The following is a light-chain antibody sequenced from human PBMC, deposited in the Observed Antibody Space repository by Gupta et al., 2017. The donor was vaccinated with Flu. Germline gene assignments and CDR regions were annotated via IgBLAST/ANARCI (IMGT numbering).Light chain of an antibody. CDR2: DDN. V-gene: IGLV3-21*02. J-gene: IGLJ3*02. CDR3: QVWDSSSDHQV. Sequence: GQTATVTCGGNNMGSKRVHWYQQKPGQVPVVVVYDDNDRPSGIPERFSGSNSGTTATLTIXRXEAGDEXDYYCQVWDSSSDHQVFGGGTKLTVL. CDR1: NMGSKR.